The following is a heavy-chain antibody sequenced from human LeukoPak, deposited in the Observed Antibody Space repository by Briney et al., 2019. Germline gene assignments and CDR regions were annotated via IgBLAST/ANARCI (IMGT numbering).Heavy chain of an antibody. J-gene: IGHJ4*02. CDR1: GFTVSSNY. CDR2: IYSGGST. V-gene: IGHV3-66*01. CDR3: ARDLSGVAGYTYGRGIDY. D-gene: IGHD5-18*01. Sequence: GGSLRLSCAASGFTVSSNYMSWVRQAPGKGLEWVSVIYSGGSTYYADSVKGRFTISRDNAKTSLYLQMNSLRAEDTAVYYCARDLSGVAGYTYGRGIDYWGQGTLVTVSS.